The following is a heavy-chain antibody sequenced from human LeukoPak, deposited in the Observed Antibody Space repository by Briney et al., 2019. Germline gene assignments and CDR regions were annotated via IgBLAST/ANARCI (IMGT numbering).Heavy chain of an antibody. CDR1: GFTFSSYS. V-gene: IGHV3-21*01. J-gene: IGHJ4*02. Sequence: GGSLRLSCAASGFTFSSYSMNWVRQAPGKGLEWVSSISSSSSYIYYADSVKGRFTISRDNAKNSLYLQMDSLRAEDTAVYYCARLLNLYSSSSPNFDSWGRGTLVIVSS. CDR2: ISSSSSYI. CDR3: ARLLNLYSSSSPNFDS. D-gene: IGHD6-13*01.